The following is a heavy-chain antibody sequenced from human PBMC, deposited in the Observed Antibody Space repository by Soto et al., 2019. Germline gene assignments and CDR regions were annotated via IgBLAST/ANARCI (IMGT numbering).Heavy chain of an antibody. Sequence: PSETLSLTCTVSGGSISSYYWSWIRQPAGKGLEWIGRIYTSGSTNYNPSLKSRVTMSVDTSKNQFSLKLSSVTAADTAVYYCARELRSYYYYYYGMDVWGHGTTVTVSS. D-gene: IGHD3-3*01. CDR3: ARELRSYYYYYYGMDV. J-gene: IGHJ6*02. CDR1: GGSISSYY. CDR2: IYTSGST. V-gene: IGHV4-4*07.